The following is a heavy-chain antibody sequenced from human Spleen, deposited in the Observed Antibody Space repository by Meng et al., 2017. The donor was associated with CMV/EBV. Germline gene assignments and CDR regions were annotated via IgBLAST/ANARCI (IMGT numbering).Heavy chain of an antibody. J-gene: IGHJ5*01. D-gene: IGHD1-26*01. CDR2: ISSSGSII. Sequence: GESLKISCAASGFTFSTYAMHWIRQAPGKGLEWLSHISSSGSIIYYADSVKGRFTISRDNAKESLYLQMNSLRAEDTAVYYCARDFSAVHNWLDSWGQGTLVTVSS. V-gene: IGHV3-48*03. CDR1: GFTFSTYA. CDR3: ARDFSAVHNWLDS.